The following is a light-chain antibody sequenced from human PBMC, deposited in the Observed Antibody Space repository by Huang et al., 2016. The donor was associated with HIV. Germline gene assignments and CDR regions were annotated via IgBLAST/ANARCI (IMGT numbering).Light chain of an antibody. CDR3: QQYDNWPPWT. CDR1: RSVSRN. Sequence: EIVMTQSPATLPVAPGGRVTLSCRTSRSVSRNLAWYQQKTGQAPRLLIYDASTRATGVPVRFSGSGSGTEFTLTISSLQSEDFAVYYCQQYDNWPPWTFGQGTKVEIK. CDR2: DAS. V-gene: IGKV3-15*01. J-gene: IGKJ1*01.